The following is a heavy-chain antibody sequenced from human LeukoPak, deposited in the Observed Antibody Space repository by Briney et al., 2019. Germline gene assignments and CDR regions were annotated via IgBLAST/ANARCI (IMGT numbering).Heavy chain of an antibody. D-gene: IGHD1-26*01. V-gene: IGHV3-66*01. CDR2: IYSGGST. Sequence: GGSLRLSCAASGFTVSSNYMSWVRQAPGKGLEWVSVIYSGGSTNYADSVKGRFTITRDNTKNTLYLQMNSLRADDTAVYYCARDASGSYSHWGQGTLVTVSS. CDR1: GFTVSSNY. CDR3: ARDASGSYSH. J-gene: IGHJ4*02.